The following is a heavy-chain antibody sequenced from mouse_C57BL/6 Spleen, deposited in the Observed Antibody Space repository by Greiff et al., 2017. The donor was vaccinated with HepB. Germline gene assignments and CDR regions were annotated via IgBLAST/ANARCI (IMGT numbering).Heavy chain of an antibody. CDR1: GFTFSDYG. V-gene: IGHV5-17*01. CDR2: ISSGSSTI. Sequence: EVHLVESGGGLVKPGGSLKLSCAASGFTFSDYGMHWVRQAPEKGLEWVAYISSGSSTIYYADTVKGRFTISRDNAKNTLCLQMTSLRSEDTAMYYCARGRYFDVWGTGTTVTVSS. CDR3: ARGRYFDV. J-gene: IGHJ1*03.